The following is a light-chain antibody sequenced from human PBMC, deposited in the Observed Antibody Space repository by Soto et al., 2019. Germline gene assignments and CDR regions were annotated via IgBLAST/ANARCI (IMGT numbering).Light chain of an antibody. CDR3: QQRSNWRYT. J-gene: IGKJ2*01. V-gene: IGKV3-11*01. CDR1: QSVSSY. Sequence: EIVLTQSPATLSLSPGERATLSCRPSQSVSSYLAWYQQKPGQAPRLLIYDASNRATGIPARFSGSGSGTDFTLTISSLEPEDFAVYYCQQRSNWRYTFGQGTKLEIK. CDR2: DAS.